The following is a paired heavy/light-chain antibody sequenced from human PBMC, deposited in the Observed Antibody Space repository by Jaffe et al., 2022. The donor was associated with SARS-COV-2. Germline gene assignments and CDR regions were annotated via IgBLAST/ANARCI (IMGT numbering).Light chain of an antibody. J-gene: IGKJ4*01. CDR1: QGISSY. CDR2: GAS. CDR3: QHLKSYPLT. Sequence: DIQLTQSPSFLSASVGDRVTITCRASQGISSYLAWYQQKPGKAPKLLIYGASTLQSGVPLRFSGSGSGTEFTLTISSLQPEDFATYYCQHLKSYPLTFGGGTKVEIK. V-gene: IGKV1-9*01.
Heavy chain of an antibody. V-gene: IGHV3-23*01. J-gene: IGHJ4*02. CDR3: AKDHGYTSGWYESGSDY. Sequence: EVQLLQSGGGLVQPGGSLRLSCAASGFTLTFTTYAMNWVRQAPGKGLEWVSSVNGDGNTYYADSVKGRFTVSKDSSKNTLYLEMTSLRADDAAVYFCAKDHGYTSGWYESGSDYWGQGTLVTVSS. CDR2: VNGDGNT. CDR1: GFTLTFTTYA. D-gene: IGHD6-19*01.